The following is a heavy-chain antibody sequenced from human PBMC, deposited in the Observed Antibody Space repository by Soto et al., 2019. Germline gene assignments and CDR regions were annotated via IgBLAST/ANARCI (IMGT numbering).Heavy chain of an antibody. CDR1: GYTFTSYY. CDR3: ARDPSGRDFWSGYYSTQGFDP. CDR2: INPSGGST. D-gene: IGHD3-3*01. J-gene: IGHJ5*02. V-gene: IGHV1-46*01. Sequence: QVQLVQSGAEVKKPGASVKVSCKASGYTFTSYYMHWVRQAPGQGLEWMGIINPSGGSTSYAQKFQGRVTMTRDTSTSTVYMELSSLRSEDTAVYYCARDPSGRDFWSGYYSTQGFDPWGQGTLVTVSS.